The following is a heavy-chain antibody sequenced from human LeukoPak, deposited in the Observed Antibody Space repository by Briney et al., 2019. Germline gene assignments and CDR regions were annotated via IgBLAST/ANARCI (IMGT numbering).Heavy chain of an antibody. CDR3: ASYGDYGKFPFDY. V-gene: IGHV4-39*01. CDR2: IYYSGST. J-gene: IGHJ4*02. CDR1: GGSISSSSYY. D-gene: IGHD4-17*01. Sequence: SETLSLTCTVPGGSISSSSYYWGWIRQPPGKGLEWIGSIYYSGSTYYNPSLKSRVTISVDTSKNQFSLKLSSVTAADTAVYYCASYGDYGKFPFDYWGQGTLVTVSS.